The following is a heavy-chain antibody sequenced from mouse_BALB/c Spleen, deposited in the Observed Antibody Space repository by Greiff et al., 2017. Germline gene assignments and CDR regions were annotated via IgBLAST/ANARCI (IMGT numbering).Heavy chain of an antibody. D-gene: IGHD2-10*02. CDR1: GFTFSSYT. Sequence: EVKLMESGGGLVKPGGSLKLSCAASGFTFSSYTMSWVRQTPEKRLEWVATISSGGSYTYYPDSVKGRFTISRDNAKNTLYLQMSSLKSEDTAMYYCTREKYGNSYYFDYWGQGTTLTVSS. CDR2: ISSGGSYT. J-gene: IGHJ2*01. CDR3: TREKYGNSYYFDY. V-gene: IGHV5-6-4*01.